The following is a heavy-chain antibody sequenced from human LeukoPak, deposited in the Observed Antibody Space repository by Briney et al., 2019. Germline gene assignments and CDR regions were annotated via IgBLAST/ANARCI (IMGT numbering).Heavy chain of an antibody. CDR3: ASTPYSRQSYYYYYMDV. V-gene: IGHV1-69*05. Sequence: SVKVSCKASGGTFSSYAISWVRQAPGQGLEWMGRIIPIFGTANYARKFQGRVTITTDESTSTAYMELSSLRSEDTAVYYCASTPYSRQSYYYYYMDVWGKGTTVTVSS. D-gene: IGHD6-13*01. CDR2: IIPIFGTA. CDR1: GGTFSSYA. J-gene: IGHJ6*03.